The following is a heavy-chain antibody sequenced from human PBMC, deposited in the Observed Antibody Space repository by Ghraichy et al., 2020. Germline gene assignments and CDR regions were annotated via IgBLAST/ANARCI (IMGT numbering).Heavy chain of an antibody. CDR3: TRAATTSTTQPGY. Sequence: SCAASGFIFRDYSMSWVRQAPGKGLEWLSSISSSENYIYYRDSLQGQFTISRDIATNSLYLHMHNLRAEDTAVYYCTRAATTSTTQPGYWGQGTLVTVSS. CDR1: GFIFRDYS. CDR2: ISSSENYI. J-gene: IGHJ4*02. V-gene: IGHV3-21*06. D-gene: IGHD1-1*01.